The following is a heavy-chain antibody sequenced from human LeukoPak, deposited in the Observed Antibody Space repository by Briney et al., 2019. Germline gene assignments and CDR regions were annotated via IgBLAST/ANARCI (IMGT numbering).Heavy chain of an antibody. CDR2: ISGNSGAT. CDR1: GFTFSSYP. Sequence: GGSLRLSCATSGFTFSSYPMSWVRQAPGRGLEWVSVISGNSGATYYADSVKGRFTISRDNAKNTVYLQMNNLRGEDTALYYCSKAGDTNYYRHGDYWGQGTLVTVSS. V-gene: IGHV3-23*01. J-gene: IGHJ4*02. CDR3: SKAGDTNYYRHGDY. D-gene: IGHD4-11*01.